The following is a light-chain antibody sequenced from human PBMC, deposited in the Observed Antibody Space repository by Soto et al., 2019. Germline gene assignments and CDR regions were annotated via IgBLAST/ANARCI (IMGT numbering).Light chain of an antibody. CDR1: QSVTSSY. Sequence: EIVMTQSPGTLSLSPGERATLSCRVSQSVTSSYLAWYQQKPGQAPRLLIYGASSRATGIPDRFSGSGSGTDFTLTISRLEPEDFAVYYCHQYVSSPWTFGQGTKVDIK. V-gene: IGKV3-20*01. CDR3: HQYVSSPWT. CDR2: GAS. J-gene: IGKJ1*01.